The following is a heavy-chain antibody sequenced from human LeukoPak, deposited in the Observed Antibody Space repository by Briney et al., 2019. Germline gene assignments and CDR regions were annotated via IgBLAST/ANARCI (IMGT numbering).Heavy chain of an antibody. CDR3: ARDSGLGPTWHPFDH. D-gene: IGHD1-26*01. Sequence: ASVKVSCKASGYTFNTYGVIWVRQAPGQGLEWMGWINPKSGGTNYAQKFRGRVTMTRDTSISTAYMELSGLRSDDTAVYYCARDSGLGPTWHPFDHWGQGTPVTVSS. V-gene: IGHV1-2*02. J-gene: IGHJ4*02. CDR2: INPKSGGT. CDR1: GYTFNTYG.